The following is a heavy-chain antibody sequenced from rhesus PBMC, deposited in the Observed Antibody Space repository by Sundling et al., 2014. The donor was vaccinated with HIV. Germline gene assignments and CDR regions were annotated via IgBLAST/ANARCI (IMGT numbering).Heavy chain of an antibody. CDR1: GFSFSDYY. V-gene: IGHV3-59*01. J-gene: IGHJ6*01. CDR3: ARAFNQYYALDS. Sequence: EVQLVESGGGLGKPGGSLRLSCAASGFSFSDYYIHWVRQAPGKGLEWVSGISYAGGTTLYADSVKGRFTISRENAKNTLYLQMDSLRAEDTAVYYCARAFNQYYALDSWGQGVVVTVSS. CDR2: ISYAGGTT.